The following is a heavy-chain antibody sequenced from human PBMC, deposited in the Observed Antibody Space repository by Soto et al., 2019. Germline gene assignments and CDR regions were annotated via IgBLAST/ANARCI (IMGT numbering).Heavy chain of an antibody. V-gene: IGHV1-3*01. CDR1: GYTFTSYG. CDR3: VRRHVSATGIDWFDP. CDR2: INAANGDT. D-gene: IGHD6-13*01. Sequence: ASAKVSCKASGYTFTSYGIHWVRQAPGQRLEWMGRINAANGDTKYSPKFQGRVTITRDTSASTAYMELSSLRSEDTAVYYCVRRHVSATGIDWFDPWGQGTLVIVSS. J-gene: IGHJ5*02.